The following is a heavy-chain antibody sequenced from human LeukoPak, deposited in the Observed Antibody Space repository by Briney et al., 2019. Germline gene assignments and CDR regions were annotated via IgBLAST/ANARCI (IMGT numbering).Heavy chain of an antibody. V-gene: IGHV3-23*01. CDR2: ICGSGGCT. Sequence: PGGSLRLSCEASGFTFNTYAIYWVRQAPGKGLEWVSGICGSGGCTYYADSVKGRFTISRDNSKNTLYLQMNSLRPEDTAVYYCAKASGGNVVYWGQGTLVTVSS. D-gene: IGHD4-23*01. CDR1: GFTFNTYA. CDR3: AKASGGNVVY. J-gene: IGHJ4*02.